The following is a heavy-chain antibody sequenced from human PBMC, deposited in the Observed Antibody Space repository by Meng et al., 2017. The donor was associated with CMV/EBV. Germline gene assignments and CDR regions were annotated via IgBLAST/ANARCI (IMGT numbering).Heavy chain of an antibody. CDR3: AKDRTPLRQTIFGVVTAGDY. Sequence: GESLKISCAASGFTFSSYAVSWVRQAPGKGLEWVSAISGSGGSTYYADSVKGRFTISRDNSKNTLYLQMNSLRAEDTAVYYCAKDRTPLRQTIFGVVTAGDYWGQGTLVTVSS. D-gene: IGHD3-3*01. V-gene: IGHV3-23*01. CDR2: ISGSGGST. CDR1: GFTFSSYA. J-gene: IGHJ4*02.